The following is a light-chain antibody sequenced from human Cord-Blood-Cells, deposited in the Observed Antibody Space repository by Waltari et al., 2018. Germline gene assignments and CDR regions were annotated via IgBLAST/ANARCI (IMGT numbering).Light chain of an antibody. CDR2: AAS. CDR3: QQANSFPLT. J-gene: IGKJ4*01. V-gene: IGKV1-12*01. CDR1: QGIRSW. Sequence: DIQITQCPSSVSASVGDRATTTCRVSQGIRSWLAWYQQKPGKAPKLLIYAASSLQSGVPSRFSGSGSGTDFTLTISSLQPEDFATYYCQQANSFPLTFGGGTKVEIK.